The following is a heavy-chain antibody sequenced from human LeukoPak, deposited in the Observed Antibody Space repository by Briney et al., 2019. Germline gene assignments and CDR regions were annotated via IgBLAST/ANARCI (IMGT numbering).Heavy chain of an antibody. CDR1: GFTFRSFA. Sequence: GGSLRLSCAASGFTFRSFAMHWVRQTPGKGLEYVSALRSDGATTYYADSVKGRFIISRDNSKNTVYLQMGSLRSEDTGVYYCARARRSGQQSYYFDYWGQRTPVIVSS. V-gene: IGHV3-64*02. CDR2: LRSDGATT. D-gene: IGHD6-19*01. CDR3: ARARRSGQQSYYFDY. J-gene: IGHJ4*02.